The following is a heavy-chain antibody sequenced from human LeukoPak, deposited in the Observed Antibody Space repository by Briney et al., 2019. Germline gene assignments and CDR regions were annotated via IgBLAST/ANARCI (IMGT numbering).Heavy chain of an antibody. D-gene: IGHD6-13*01. V-gene: IGHV4-38-2*02. Sequence: SETLSLTCTVSGYSISSGYFWGWIRQPPGKGLGCIGTIYHSGSTYYNPSLKSRVTISVDTSKNQFSLKLNSVTAADTAVYYCARIYSSSWFLNWFDPWGHGTLVTVSS. CDR1: GYSISSGYF. J-gene: IGHJ5*02. CDR3: ARIYSSSWFLNWFDP. CDR2: IYHSGST.